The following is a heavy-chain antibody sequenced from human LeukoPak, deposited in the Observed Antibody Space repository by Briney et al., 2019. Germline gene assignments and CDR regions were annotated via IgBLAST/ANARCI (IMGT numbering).Heavy chain of an antibody. J-gene: IGHJ3*02. D-gene: IGHD3-10*01. CDR3: AKDLGTSGTLYSDPSHI. CDR1: GFTFNNYG. Sequence: AGGSLRLSCAASGFTFNNYGMHWVRQAPGKGLEWVAFIRYDGGNQYYADSVKGRFTISRDNSKNTLYLQMNSLRGDDTAVYYCAKDLGTSGTLYSDPSHIWGQGTMVIVFS. CDR2: IRYDGGNQ. V-gene: IGHV3-30*02.